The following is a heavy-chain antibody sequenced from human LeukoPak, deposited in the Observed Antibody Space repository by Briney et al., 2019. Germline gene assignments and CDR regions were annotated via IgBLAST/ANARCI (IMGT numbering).Heavy chain of an antibody. J-gene: IGHJ4*02. CDR2: IYHSGST. CDR3: TRRIVVVPAANPFDY. V-gene: IGHV4-4*02. D-gene: IGHD2-2*01. CDR1: GGSISSSNW. Sequence: SGTLSLTCAVSGGSISSSNWWSWVRQPPRKGLEWIGEIYHSGSTNYNPSLKSRVTISVDKSKNQFSLKLSSVTAADTAVYYCTRRIVVVPAANPFDYWGQGTLVTVSS.